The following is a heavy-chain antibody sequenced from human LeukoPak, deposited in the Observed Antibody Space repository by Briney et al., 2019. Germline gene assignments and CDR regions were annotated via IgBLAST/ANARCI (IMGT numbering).Heavy chain of an antibody. D-gene: IGHD6-13*01. CDR1: GFTFDNYG. Sequence: GGSLRLSCAASGFTFDNYGMSWVRQASGKGLEWVSGINWNGGSTGYADSVKGRFTISRDNAKNSLYLQMNSLRAEDTALYYCARGIAAAGSDYWGQGTLVTVSS. CDR3: ARGIAAAGSDY. J-gene: IGHJ4*02. V-gene: IGHV3-20*04. CDR2: INWNGGST.